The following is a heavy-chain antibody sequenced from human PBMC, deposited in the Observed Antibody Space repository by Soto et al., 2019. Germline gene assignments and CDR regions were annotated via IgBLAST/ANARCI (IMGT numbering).Heavy chain of an antibody. J-gene: IGHJ3*02. CDR3: AITQAGHDYCDYLDAFDI. CDR1: GYTFTSYD. V-gene: IGHV1-8*01. D-gene: IGHD4-17*01. Sequence: QVQLVQSGAEVKKPGASVKVSCKASGYTFTSYDINWVRQATGQGLEWMGWMNPNSGNTGYAQKFQGRVTMTRNTSISTAYMELSSLRSEDTAVYYCAITQAGHDYCDYLDAFDIWGQGTMVTVSS. CDR2: MNPNSGNT.